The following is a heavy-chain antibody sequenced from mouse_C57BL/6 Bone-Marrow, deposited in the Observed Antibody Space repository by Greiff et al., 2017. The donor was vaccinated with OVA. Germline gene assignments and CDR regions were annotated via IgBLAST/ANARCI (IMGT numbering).Heavy chain of an antibody. CDR2: ISNGGGST. CDR3: ARPYDYAWFAY. Sequence: EVQLQESGGGLVQPGGSLKLSCAASGFTFSDYYMYWVRQTPEKRLEWVAYISNGGGSTYYPDTVKGRFTISRDNAKNTLYLQMSRLKSEDTAMYYCARPYDYAWFAYWGQGTLVTVSA. CDR1: GFTFSDYY. D-gene: IGHD2-4*01. V-gene: IGHV5-12*01. J-gene: IGHJ3*01.